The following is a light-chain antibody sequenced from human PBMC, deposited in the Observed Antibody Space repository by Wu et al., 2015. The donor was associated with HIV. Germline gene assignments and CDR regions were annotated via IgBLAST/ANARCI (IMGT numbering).Light chain of an antibody. Sequence: EIVLTQSPGTLSLSPGDRATLSCTTSQSISTAYIAWYQQKPGQAPRLLIYGASNRATGIPDWFSGSGSGTDFTLTITGLEPEDFAMYYCQQFSYSPGSFGPGTKVDIK. CDR3: QQFSYSPGS. CDR2: GAS. CDR1: QSISTAY. J-gene: IGKJ3*01. V-gene: IGKV3-20*01.